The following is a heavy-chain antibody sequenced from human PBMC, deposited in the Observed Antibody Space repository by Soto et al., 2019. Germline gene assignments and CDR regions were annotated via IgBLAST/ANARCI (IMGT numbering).Heavy chain of an antibody. CDR3: ARGLGGRVH. CDR2: INHSGST. CDR1: GGSFSGYY. J-gene: IGHJ4*02. V-gene: IGHV4-34*01. D-gene: IGHD3-3*01. Sequence: ASETLSLTCAVYGGSFSGYYWSWIRQPPGKGLEWIGEINHSGSTNYNPSLKSRVTISVDTSKNQFSLKLSSVTAADTAVYYCARGLGGRVHWGQGTLVTVSS.